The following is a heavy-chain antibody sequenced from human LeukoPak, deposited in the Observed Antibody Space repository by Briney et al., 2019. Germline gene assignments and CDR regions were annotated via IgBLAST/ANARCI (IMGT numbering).Heavy chain of an antibody. CDR1: GFTFSSHD. J-gene: IGHJ3*02. CDR2: IRGSGSST. Sequence: GGSLRLSCAASGFTFSSHDMSWVRQAPGKGLEWVSAIRGSGSSTYYADSVKGRFTISRDNSKNTLYLQMNSLRAEDTAVYYCAKDRRGLYAFDIWGQGTMVTVSS. CDR3: AKDRRGLYAFDI. V-gene: IGHV3-23*01. D-gene: IGHD5-12*01.